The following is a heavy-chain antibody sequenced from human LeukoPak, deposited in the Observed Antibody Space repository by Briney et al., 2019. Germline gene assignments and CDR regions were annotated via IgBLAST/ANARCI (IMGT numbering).Heavy chain of an antibody. CDR3: AKAHPGFDY. CDR2: ISSGSSYI. J-gene: IGHJ4*02. CDR1: GFTFSSHT. V-gene: IGHV3-21*01. Sequence: PGTSLRLSCAASGFTFSSHTMNWVRQAPGKGLEWVSSISSGSSYIYYADSVQGRFTISRDNAQNSLFLQMNSLRAEDTAVYYCAKAHPGFDYWGQGTLVTVSS.